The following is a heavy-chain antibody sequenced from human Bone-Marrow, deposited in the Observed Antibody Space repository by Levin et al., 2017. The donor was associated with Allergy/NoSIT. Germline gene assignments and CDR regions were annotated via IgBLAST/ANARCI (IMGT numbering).Heavy chain of an antibody. CDR2: IYHSGST. J-gene: IGHJ4*02. CDR3: TRGSYFGGLSFDC. Sequence: SCTVSGGSVSSGSYYWSWIRPPPGMGLEWIAYIYHSGSTKYNTSLNSRVTISLDTSRNQYSLRLTPLTAADAAFYYCTRGSYFGGLSFDCWGKGTLVTVSS. V-gene: IGHV4-61*01. CDR1: GGSVSSGSYY. D-gene: IGHD4-23*01.